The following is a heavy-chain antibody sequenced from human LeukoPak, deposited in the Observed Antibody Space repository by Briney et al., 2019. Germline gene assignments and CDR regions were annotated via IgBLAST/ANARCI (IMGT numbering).Heavy chain of an antibody. CDR2: IYYSGST. D-gene: IGHD6-13*01. V-gene: IGHV4-39*06. Sequence: SETLSLTCTVSGGSISSSSYYWGWIRQPPGKGLEWIGSIYYSGSTYYNPSLKSRVTISVDTSKNQYTAVYYCARHVQEQLAEGREIDYWGRGTLVTVSS. CDR3: REIDY. J-gene: IGHJ4*02. CDR1: GGSISSSSYY.